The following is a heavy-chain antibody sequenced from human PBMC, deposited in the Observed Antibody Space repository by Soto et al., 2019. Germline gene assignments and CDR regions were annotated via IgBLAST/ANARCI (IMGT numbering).Heavy chain of an antibody. CDR2: IYYNGST. Sequence: PETLSLTCTVSGDSISNFYWSWIRQPPGKGLDWIGYIYYNGSTDYNPSLKSRVTISVGTSKNQFSLELSSVTAADTAVYYCARTSSSSDFDYWGPGALVTVSS. D-gene: IGHD6-6*01. J-gene: IGHJ4*02. CDR3: ARTSSSSDFDY. CDR1: GDSISNFY. V-gene: IGHV4-59*01.